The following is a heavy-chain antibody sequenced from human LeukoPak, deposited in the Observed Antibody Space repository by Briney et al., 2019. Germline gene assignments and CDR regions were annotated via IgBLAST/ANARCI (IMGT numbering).Heavy chain of an antibody. CDR1: GFTFSSYG. CDR2: ISYDGSNK. V-gene: IGHV3-30*03. D-gene: IGHD3-16*02. Sequence: GRSLRLSCAASGFTFSSYGMHWVRQAPGKGLEWVAVISYDGSNKYYADSVKGRFTISRDNSKNTLYLQMNSLRAEDTAVYYCAHFPGYHDYVWGSYRSSLSDYWGQGTLVTVSS. CDR3: AHFPGYHDYVWGSYRSSLSDY. J-gene: IGHJ4*02.